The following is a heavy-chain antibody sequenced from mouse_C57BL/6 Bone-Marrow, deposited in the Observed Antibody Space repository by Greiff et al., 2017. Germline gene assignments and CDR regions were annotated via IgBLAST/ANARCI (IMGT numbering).Heavy chain of an antibody. D-gene: IGHD6-1*01. CDR1: GYTFTDHT. V-gene: IGHV1-78*01. Sequence: VQLQESDAELVKPGASVKISCKVSGYTFTDHTIHWMKQRPEPGLEWIGYIDPRAGSHKYNEKFKGKATLTADKSSSTAYMQLNSLTSEDSAVYFCASPLYHGDFDVWGTGTTVTFSS. CDR3: ASPLYHGDFDV. J-gene: IGHJ1*03. CDR2: IDPRAGSH.